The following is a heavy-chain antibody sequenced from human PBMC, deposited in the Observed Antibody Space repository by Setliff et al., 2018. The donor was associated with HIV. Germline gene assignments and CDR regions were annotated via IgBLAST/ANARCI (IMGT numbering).Heavy chain of an antibody. CDR2: INPNSGGT. Sequence: ASVKVSCKASGYTFTGYFMHWVRQAPGQGLEWMGRINPNSGGTNYAQKFQGRATMTRDTSISIAYMELSRLRSDDTAVYYCASKVHCTNGVCLDAFDIWGQGTMVTVSS. J-gene: IGHJ3*02. CDR3: ASKVHCTNGVCLDAFDI. V-gene: IGHV1-2*06. CDR1: GYTFTGYF. D-gene: IGHD2-8*01.